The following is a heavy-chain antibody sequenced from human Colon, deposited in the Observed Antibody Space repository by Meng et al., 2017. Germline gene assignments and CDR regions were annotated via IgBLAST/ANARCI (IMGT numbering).Heavy chain of an antibody. CDR1: RGSMCGYY. CDR3: ARVQRLCTRGICSNCFDP. J-gene: IGHJ5*02. D-gene: IGHD2-8*02. CDR2: IYSSGST. V-gene: IGHV4-4*07. Sequence: LQELGPVMVQPSETRPLSRTVSRGSMCGYYYNSIRRPAGQVHDWIGHIYSSGSTNYNPSLKSRFTRSVDSSRNQFSLNLTSVSAAETAVYFCARVQRLCTRGICSNCFDPWGQGTLVTVSS.